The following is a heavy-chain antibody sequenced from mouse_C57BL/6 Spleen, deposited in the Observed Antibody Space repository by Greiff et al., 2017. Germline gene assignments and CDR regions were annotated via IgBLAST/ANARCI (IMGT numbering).Heavy chain of an antibody. V-gene: IGHV5-6*01. D-gene: IGHD1-2*01. Sequence: EVKLVESGGDLVKPGGSLKLSCAASGFTFSSYGMSWVRQTPDKRLEWVATISSGGSYTYYPDSVKGRFNISRDNAKNTLYLQMSSLKSEDTAMYYCARERLSYAMDYWGQGTSVTVSS. CDR3: ARERLSYAMDY. CDR2: ISSGGSYT. CDR1: GFTFSSYG. J-gene: IGHJ4*01.